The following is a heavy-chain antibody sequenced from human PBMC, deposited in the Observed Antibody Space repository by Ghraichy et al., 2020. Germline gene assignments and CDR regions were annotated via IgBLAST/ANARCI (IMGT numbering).Heavy chain of an antibody. V-gene: IGHV3-21*01. CDR3: ARGVREIDDSSGYSYYYGMDV. D-gene: IGHD3-22*01. CDR1: GFTFSSYS. CDR2: ISSSSSYI. Sequence: GESLNISCAASGFTFSSYSMNWVRQAPGKGLEWVSSISSSSSYIYYADSVKGRFTISRDNAKNSLYLQMNSLRAEDTAVYYCARGVREIDDSSGYSYYYGMDVWGQGTTVTVSS. J-gene: IGHJ6*02.